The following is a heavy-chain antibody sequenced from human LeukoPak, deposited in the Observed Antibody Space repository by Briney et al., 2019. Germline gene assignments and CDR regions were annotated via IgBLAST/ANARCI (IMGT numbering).Heavy chain of an antibody. CDR3: ASTGGYGSGTYDYYYFGMDV. J-gene: IGHJ6*02. V-gene: IGHV3-48*03. CDR2: ITSSGRIR. D-gene: IGHD3-10*01. CDR1: GFTFSNYE. Sequence: PGGSLRLSCAASGFTFSNYEMNWVRQAPGEGLKWVAYITSSGRIRYYADSVKGRFTISRDNAKNSLYLQMNSLRAEDTAVYYCASTGGYGSGTYDYYYFGMDVWGQGTTVTVSS.